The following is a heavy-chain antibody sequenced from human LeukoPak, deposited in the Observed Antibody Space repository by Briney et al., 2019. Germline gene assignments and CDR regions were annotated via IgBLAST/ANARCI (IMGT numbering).Heavy chain of an antibody. V-gene: IGHV1-69*04. D-gene: IGHD6-13*01. Sequence: SVKVSCKASGGTFSSYAISWVRQAPGQGLEWMGRIIPILGIANYAQKFQGRVTMTRDTSTSTVYMELSSLRSEDTAAYYCARGGYSSSWYYHDYWGQGTLVTVSS. CDR1: GGTFSSYA. CDR2: IIPILGIA. CDR3: ARGGYSSSWYYHDY. J-gene: IGHJ4*02.